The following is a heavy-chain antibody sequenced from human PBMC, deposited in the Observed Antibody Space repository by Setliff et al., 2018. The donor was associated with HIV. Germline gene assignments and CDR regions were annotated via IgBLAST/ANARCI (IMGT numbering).Heavy chain of an antibody. J-gene: IGHJ4*02. CDR2: ISSSSKYI. CDR3: ARGYYDSSGYYNALL. CDR1: GFSFSSHW. V-gene: IGHV3-21*01. Sequence: PGGSLRLSCVASGFSFSSHWMHWVRQAPGKGLEWVSSISSSSKYIYYADSVKGRFTISRDNAKKSLYLQMNSLRVEDTAVYYCARGYYDSSGYYNALLWGQGTLVTVSS. D-gene: IGHD3-22*01.